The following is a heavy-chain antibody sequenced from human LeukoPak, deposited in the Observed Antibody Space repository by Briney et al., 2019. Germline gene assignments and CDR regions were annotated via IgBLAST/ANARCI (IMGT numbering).Heavy chain of an antibody. D-gene: IGHD6-6*01. CDR1: GFTFSSYW. V-gene: IGHV3-74*01. CDR2: INSDGSST. Sequence: PGGSLRLSCAASGFTFSSYWMHWVRHAPGKGLVWVSRINSDGSSTSYADSVKGRFTISRDNAKNTLYLQMNSLRAEDTAVYYCAVLPTLYSSSPFDYWGQGTLVTVSS. J-gene: IGHJ4*02. CDR3: AVLPTLYSSSPFDY.